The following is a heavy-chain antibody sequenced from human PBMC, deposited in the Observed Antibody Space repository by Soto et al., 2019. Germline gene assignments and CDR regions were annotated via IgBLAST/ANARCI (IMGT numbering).Heavy chain of an antibody. CDR2: IYYSGST. J-gene: IGHJ6*02. D-gene: IGHD2-15*01. CDR1: CGSTSSRNYY. V-gene: IGHV4-39*01. CDR3: VRGGYCSGASCAYMGHYYYYGMDV. Sequence: SETLSLTCTLPCGSTSSRNYYWGWIREPPGKGLERIGSIYYSGSTYYNPSLRSRVTISVDTSKNQFSLKLSSVTAADTAMYYCVRGGYCSGASCAYMGHYYYYGMDVWGQGTTVT.